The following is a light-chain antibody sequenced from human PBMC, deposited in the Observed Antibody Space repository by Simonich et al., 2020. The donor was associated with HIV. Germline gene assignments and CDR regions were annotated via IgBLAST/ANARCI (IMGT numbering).Light chain of an antibody. CDR1: QSVSTN. CDR2: GAS. J-gene: IGKJ1*01. V-gene: IGKV3-20*01. CDR3: QQYGSSRT. Sequence: EIVRTQSPATLSVSPGARATLSCRASQSVSTNFAWYHPKPGQAPRLLIYGASSMATGIPDRFSGSGSGTDFTLTISRLEPEDFAVYYCQQYGSSRTFGQGTKVEIK.